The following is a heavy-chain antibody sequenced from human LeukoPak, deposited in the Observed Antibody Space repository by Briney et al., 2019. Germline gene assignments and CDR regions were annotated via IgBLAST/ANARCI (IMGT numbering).Heavy chain of an antibody. J-gene: IGHJ4*02. CDR3: ARDHCSGGSCYWRFDY. Sequence: SQTLSLTCAISGDSVSSNSAAWNWIRQSPSRGLEWLGRTYHRSKWYNDYAVSVKSRITINPDTSKNQFSLQLNSVTPEDTAVYYCARDHCSGGSCYWRFDYWGQGTLVTVSS. D-gene: IGHD2-15*01. CDR2: TYHRSKWYN. CDR1: GDSVSSNSAA. V-gene: IGHV6-1*01.